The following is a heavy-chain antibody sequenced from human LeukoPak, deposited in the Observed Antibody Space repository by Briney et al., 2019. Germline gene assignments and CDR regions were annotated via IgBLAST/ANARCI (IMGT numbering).Heavy chain of an antibody. V-gene: IGHV1-24*01. CDR1: GYTLTELS. CDR2: FDSEDGEA. J-gene: IGHJ5*02. Sequence: ASVKVSCKVSGYTLTELSMHWVRQAPGKGLEWMGGFDSEDGEAIYAQKFQGRVTMTEDTSTDTAYMELSSLRSEDTAVYYCATGRNYYDSSGYQYWFDPWGQGTVVTVSS. D-gene: IGHD3-22*01. CDR3: ATGRNYYDSSGYQYWFDP.